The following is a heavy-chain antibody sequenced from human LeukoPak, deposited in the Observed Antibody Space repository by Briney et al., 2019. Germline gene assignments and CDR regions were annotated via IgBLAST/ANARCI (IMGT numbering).Heavy chain of an antibody. CDR3: TSLPLMMVVAGDAFDI. CDR2: ISSSGSTI. Sequence: GGSLRLSCAASGFTFSSYEMNWVRQAPGKGLEWVSYISSSGSTIYYADSVKGRFTISRDNAKNTLYLQMNSLRAEDTAVYYCTSLPLMMVVAGDAFDIWGQGTMVTVSS. CDR1: GFTFSSYE. V-gene: IGHV3-48*03. J-gene: IGHJ3*02. D-gene: IGHD3-22*01.